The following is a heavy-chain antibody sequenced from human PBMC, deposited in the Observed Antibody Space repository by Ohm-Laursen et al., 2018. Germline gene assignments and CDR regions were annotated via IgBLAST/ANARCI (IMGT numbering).Heavy chain of an antibody. D-gene: IGHD3-22*01. CDR1: GGSISSYY. J-gene: IGHJ6*02. V-gene: IGHV4-59*01. Sequence: SETLSLTCTVSGGSISSYYWSWIRQPPGKGLEWIGYIYYSGRTNYNPSLKSRVTISVDTSKNQFSLKLSSVTAADTAVYYCARFDYYDSSGPRGSYYGMDVWGQGTTVTVSS. CDR2: IYYSGRT. CDR3: ARFDYYDSSGPRGSYYGMDV.